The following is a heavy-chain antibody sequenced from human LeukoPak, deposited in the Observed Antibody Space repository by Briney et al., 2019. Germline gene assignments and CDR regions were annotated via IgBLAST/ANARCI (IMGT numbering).Heavy chain of an antibody. CDR2: ISGSGGST. CDR3: AKDGLVTVAGNSDY. Sequence: GGSLRLSCAASGFTFSSYWMSWVRQAPGKGLEWVSAISGSGGSTYYADSVKGRFTISRDNSKNTLYLQMNSLRAEDTAVYYCAKDGLVTVAGNSDYWGQGTLVTVSS. CDR1: GFTFSSYW. D-gene: IGHD6-19*01. V-gene: IGHV3-23*01. J-gene: IGHJ4*02.